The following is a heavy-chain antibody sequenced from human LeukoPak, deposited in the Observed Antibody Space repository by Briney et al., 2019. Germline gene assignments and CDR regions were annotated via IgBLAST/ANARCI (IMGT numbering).Heavy chain of an antibody. Sequence: ETLSLTCTVSGGSISSSNSYWGWIRQPPGKGLEWIGTIYYSGSTYYNPSLKSRVTISVDTSKNQFSLKLSSVTAADTAVYYCARTPGQYYDILTGPPDYWGQGTLVTVSS. CDR3: ARTPGQYYDILTGPPDY. CDR2: IYYSGST. V-gene: IGHV4-39*07. J-gene: IGHJ4*02. CDR1: GGSISSSNSY. D-gene: IGHD3-9*01.